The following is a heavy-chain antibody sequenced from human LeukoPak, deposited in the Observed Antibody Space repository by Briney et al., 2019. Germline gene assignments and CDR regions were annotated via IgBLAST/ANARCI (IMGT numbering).Heavy chain of an antibody. D-gene: IGHD1-14*01. Sequence: GGSLRLSCAASGFTFSSYAMSWVRQAPGKGLEWVSAISSSSDTYHAGSVKGRFTISRDNSKNTLYLQMNSLRAEDTAVYYCARRSNPPGRIDHWGQGTLVTVSS. CDR3: ARRSNPPGRIDH. CDR2: ISSSSDT. V-gene: IGHV3-23*01. J-gene: IGHJ4*02. CDR1: GFTFSSYA.